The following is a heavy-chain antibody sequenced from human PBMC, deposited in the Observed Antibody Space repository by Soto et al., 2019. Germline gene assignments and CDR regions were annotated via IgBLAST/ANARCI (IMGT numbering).Heavy chain of an antibody. Sequence: ASVKVSCKASGGAFSTSSINWVRQAPGQGLEWMAWISAHNGNTNYAQKFQGRVTITRDTSTSTAYMELSSLRSEDTAVYYCARAVAVAADFDYWGQGTLVTVSS. V-gene: IGHV1-18*01. CDR3: ARAVAVAADFDY. CDR2: ISAHNGNT. CDR1: GGAFSTSS. J-gene: IGHJ4*02. D-gene: IGHD6-19*01.